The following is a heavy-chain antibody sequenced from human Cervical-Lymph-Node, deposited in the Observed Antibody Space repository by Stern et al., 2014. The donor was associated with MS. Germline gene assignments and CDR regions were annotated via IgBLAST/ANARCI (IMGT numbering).Heavy chain of an antibody. J-gene: IGHJ4*02. CDR3: ATGSGDY. Sequence: VQLVESGSELKMPGASVKVACKASGYTFTYYPMNWVRQAPGQGLAWMGWINTNSGNPTYAEGFTGRFAFSLDTSVSTAYLQISSLKAEDTAVYYCATGSGDYWGRGTLVTVSS. CDR2: INTNSGNP. CDR1: GYTFTYYP. D-gene: IGHD3-10*01. V-gene: IGHV7-4-1*02.